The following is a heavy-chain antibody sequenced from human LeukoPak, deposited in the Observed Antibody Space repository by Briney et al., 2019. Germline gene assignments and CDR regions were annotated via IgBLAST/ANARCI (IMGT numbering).Heavy chain of an antibody. V-gene: IGHV3-30*03. CDR3: ARGEFGSSGYYRYYFDY. J-gene: IGHJ4*02. CDR1: GFTFSSYG. CDR2: ISYDGSNK. Sequence: PGGSLRLSCAASGFTFSSYGMHWVRQAPGKGLEWVAVISYDGSNKYYADSVKGRFTISRDNSKNTLYLQMNSLRAEDTAVYYCARGEFGSSGYYRYYFDYWGQGTLVTVSS. D-gene: IGHD3-22*01.